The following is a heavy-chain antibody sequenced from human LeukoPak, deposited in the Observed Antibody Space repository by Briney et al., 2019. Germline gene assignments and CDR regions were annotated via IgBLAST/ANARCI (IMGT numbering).Heavy chain of an antibody. CDR1: GGSINSYY. V-gene: IGHV4-59*01. Sequence: KPSETLSLTCTVSGGSINSYYWSWIRQPPGKGLEWIGYIYYSGSTNYNPSLKSRVTISVDTSKNQFSLKLSSVTAADTAVYYCARFDYRINWFDPWGQGTLVTVSS. CDR3: ARFDYRINWFDP. CDR2: IYYSGST. J-gene: IGHJ5*02. D-gene: IGHD4-11*01.